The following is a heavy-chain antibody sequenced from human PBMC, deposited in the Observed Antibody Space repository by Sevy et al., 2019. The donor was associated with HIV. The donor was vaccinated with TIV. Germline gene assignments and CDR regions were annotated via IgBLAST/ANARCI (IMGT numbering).Heavy chain of an antibody. CDR2: ISGSGGDT. CDR1: GFTFSTYA. V-gene: IGHV3-23*01. CDR3: AKDAYYYDSSGYSMSQWYYGMDV. J-gene: IGHJ6*02. D-gene: IGHD3-22*01. Sequence: GVSLRLSCAASGFTFSTYAMSWVRQAPGKGLEWVSVISGSGGDTYYADSVKGRFTISRDNSKNTLYLQMNSLRAEDTAVYYCAKDAYYYDSSGYSMSQWYYGMDVWGQGTTVTVSS.